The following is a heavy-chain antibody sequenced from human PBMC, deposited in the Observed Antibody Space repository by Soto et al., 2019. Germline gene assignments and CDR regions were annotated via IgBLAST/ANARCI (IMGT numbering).Heavy chain of an antibody. CDR2: IIPIFETA. Sequence: QVQLVQSGTEMKKPGSSVKVSCKVSGDSFSNYAISWVRQAPGEGLESVGGIIPIFETANYAQNFQGRVTITAVESTTTAYLEVTRLRPQDTAVFYCAASDSSSWQHDYWGQGTLITVSS. CDR3: AASDSSSWQHDY. D-gene: IGHD6-13*01. J-gene: IGHJ4*02. CDR1: GDSFSNYA. V-gene: IGHV1-69*01.